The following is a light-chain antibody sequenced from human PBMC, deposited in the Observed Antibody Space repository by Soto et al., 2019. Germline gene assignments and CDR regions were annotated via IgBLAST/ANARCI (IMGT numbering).Light chain of an antibody. CDR1: QSLLHSNGYNY. CDR3: MQALQTPFT. V-gene: IGKV2-28*01. Sequence: DMVMTQSPLSLPVTPGEPASISCRSSQSLLHSNGYNYLDWYLQKPGQSPQLLIYLGSNRASGVPDRFSGSGSGTDCTLKISRVEAEDVGVYYCMQALQTPFTFGGGTKVEIK. J-gene: IGKJ4*01. CDR2: LGS.